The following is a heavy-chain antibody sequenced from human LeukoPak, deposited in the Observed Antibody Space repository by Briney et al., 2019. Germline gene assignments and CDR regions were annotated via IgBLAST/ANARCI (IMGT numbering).Heavy chain of an antibody. D-gene: IGHD3-9*01. V-gene: IGHV4-39*01. CDR2: IYYSGST. CDR3: ARSGYFDWLLFDY. J-gene: IGHJ4*02. Sequence: SETLSLTCTVSGGSISSSSYYWGWIRQPPGKGLEWIGTIYYSGSTYYNPSLKSRVTISVDASKNQFSLKLSSVTAADTAVYYCARSGYFDWLLFDYWGQGTLVTVSS. CDR1: GGSISSSSYY.